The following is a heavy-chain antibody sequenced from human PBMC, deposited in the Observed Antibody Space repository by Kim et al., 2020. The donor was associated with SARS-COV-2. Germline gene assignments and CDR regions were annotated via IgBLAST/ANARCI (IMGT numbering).Heavy chain of an antibody. CDR1: GGSISSSSYY. V-gene: IGHV4-39*07. CDR2: IYYSGST. J-gene: IGHJ4*02. CDR3: ARGGLVVINEAYFDY. D-gene: IGHD3-22*01. Sequence: SETLSLTCTVSGGSISSSSYYWGWIRQPPGKGLEWIGSIYYSGSTYYNPSLKSRVTISVDTSKNQFSLKLSSVTAADTAVYYCARGGLVVINEAYFDYWGQGTLVTVSS.